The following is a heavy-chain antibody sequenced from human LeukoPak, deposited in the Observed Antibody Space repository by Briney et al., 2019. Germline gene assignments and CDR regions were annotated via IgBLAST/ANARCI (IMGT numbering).Heavy chain of an antibody. D-gene: IGHD3-10*01. CDR2: IYYSGST. V-gene: IGHV4-59*12. Sequence: SETLSLTCTVSGGSISSYYWSWIRQPPGKGLEWIGYIYYSGSTNYNPSLKSRVTISVDTSNNDFSLKLNSVTAADTAVYYCARMGMSHYGSGGPYYGIDVWGQGTTVTVSS. J-gene: IGHJ6*02. CDR3: ARMGMSHYGSGGPYYGIDV. CDR1: GGSISSYY.